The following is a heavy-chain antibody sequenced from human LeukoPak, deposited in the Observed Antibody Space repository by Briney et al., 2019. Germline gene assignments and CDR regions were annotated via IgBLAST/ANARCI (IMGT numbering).Heavy chain of an antibody. CDR2: IGNTET. Sequence: GGSLRLSCATSGFPFETNAMSWIRQAPGKGLEWVATIGNTETFYADSVTGRFAISRDNSKNTVNLQMNRLRVEDTAIYYCAKDWIQFNRVFDCFDSWGQGTLVTVSS. D-gene: IGHD5-18*01. CDR1: GFPFETNA. J-gene: IGHJ4*02. V-gene: IGHV3-23*01. CDR3: AKDWIQFNRVFDCFDS.